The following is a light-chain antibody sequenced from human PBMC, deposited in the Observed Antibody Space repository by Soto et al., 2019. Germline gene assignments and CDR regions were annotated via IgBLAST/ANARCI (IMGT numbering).Light chain of an antibody. CDR1: QSISSY. CDR3: QQSYSTPYT. Sequence: DIQMTQSPSSLSASVGDRVTITCRASQSISSYLNWYQQKPGTAPKRLIYAASSLQSGVPSRFSGSGSGTDFTLTISSLQPEDFATYHRQQSYSTPYTFGQGTKVDIK. CDR2: AAS. V-gene: IGKV1-39*01. J-gene: IGKJ2*01.